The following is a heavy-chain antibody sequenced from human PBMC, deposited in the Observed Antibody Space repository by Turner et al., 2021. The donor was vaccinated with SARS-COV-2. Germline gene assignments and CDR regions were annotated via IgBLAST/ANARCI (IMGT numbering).Heavy chain of an antibody. CDR1: GYSFTNYW. D-gene: IGHD3-3*01. J-gene: IGHJ4*02. Sequence: VQLVPSGAEVKKPGESRKISCTGSGYSFTNYWIGWVRQMPGRGLEWMGIIYPGDSDTTYSPSFQGQVTISADKSISTAYLQWSSLKAADTAMVYCARREWGGSLGHIDYWGQGTLVTVSS. CDR2: IYPGDSDT. CDR3: ARREWGGSLGHIDY. V-gene: IGHV5-51*01.